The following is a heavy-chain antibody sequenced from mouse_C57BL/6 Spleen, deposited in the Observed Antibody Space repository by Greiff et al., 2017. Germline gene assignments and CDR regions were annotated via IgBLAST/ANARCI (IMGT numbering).Heavy chain of an antibody. CDR2: IDPSDSET. V-gene: IGHV1-52*01. CDR1: GYTFTSYW. Sequence: QVQLQQPGAELVRPGSSVKLSCKASGYTFTSYWMHWVKQRPIQGLEWIGNIDPSDSETHYNQKFKDKATLTVDKSSSTAYMQPSSLTSEDSAVYYCAREGYYGGRYAMDYWGQGTSVTVSS. J-gene: IGHJ4*01. D-gene: IGHD1-1*01. CDR3: AREGYYGGRYAMDY.